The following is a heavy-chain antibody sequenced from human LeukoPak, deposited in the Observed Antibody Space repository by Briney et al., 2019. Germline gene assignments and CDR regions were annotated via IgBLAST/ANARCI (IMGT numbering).Heavy chain of an antibody. D-gene: IGHD4-17*01. CDR1: GFTFSSYD. Sequence: PGGSLRLSCAASGFTFSSYDMHWVRQATGKGLEWVSAIGTAGDTYYPGSVKGRFTISRENAKNSLYLQMNSLRAGDTAVYYCARATFRGDYDYWGQGTLVTVSS. V-gene: IGHV3-13*01. J-gene: IGHJ4*02. CDR3: ARATFRGDYDY. CDR2: IGTAGDT.